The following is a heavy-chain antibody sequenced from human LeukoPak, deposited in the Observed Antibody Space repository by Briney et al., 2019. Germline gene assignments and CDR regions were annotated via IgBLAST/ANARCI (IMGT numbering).Heavy chain of an antibody. CDR2: IYYSGST. Sequence: SETLSLTCTVSGGSISSYYWSWIRQPPGKGLEWIGYIYYSGSTNYNPSLKSRVTISVDTSKNQFSLKVRSVTAADTAVYYCARVRAVAGTPFDYWGQGTLVTVSS. CDR3: ARVRAVAGTPFDY. D-gene: IGHD6-19*01. CDR1: GGSISSYY. V-gene: IGHV4-59*08. J-gene: IGHJ4*02.